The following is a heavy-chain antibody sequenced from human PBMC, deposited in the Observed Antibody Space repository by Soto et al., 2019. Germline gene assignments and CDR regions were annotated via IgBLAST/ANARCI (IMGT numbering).Heavy chain of an antibody. CDR1: GFTFSTYG. D-gene: IGHD3-22*01. CDR2: ISNDGSKK. CDR3: ASSSPESSGYYGGTVDY. J-gene: IGHJ4*02. V-gene: IGHV3-30*03. Sequence: QVQLVESGGGVVQPGRSLRLSCSASGFTFSTYGMHWVRQAPGKGLEWVAVISNDGSKKYHRDSVKGRFTISRDNSKNTLYLEMSGLRAEDTAVYYCASSSPESSGYYGGTVDYWGQGTLVTVSS.